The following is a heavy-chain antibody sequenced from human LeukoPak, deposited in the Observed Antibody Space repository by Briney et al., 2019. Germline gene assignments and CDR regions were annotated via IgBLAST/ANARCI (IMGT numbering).Heavy chain of an antibody. D-gene: IGHD2-15*01. CDR2: IYPGESDT. CDR1: GYSFTTYW. V-gene: IGHV5-51*01. CDR3: ARRTNSASYCSGGSCYSNDAIDI. Sequence: GESLKISRKGSGYSFTTYWIGWVRQIPGKGLEWVGIIYPGESDTRYSPSFQGQVTISADKSISTVYLQWSSLKASDTAMYYCARRTNSASYCSGGSCYSNDAIDIWGQGTMVTVSS. J-gene: IGHJ3*02.